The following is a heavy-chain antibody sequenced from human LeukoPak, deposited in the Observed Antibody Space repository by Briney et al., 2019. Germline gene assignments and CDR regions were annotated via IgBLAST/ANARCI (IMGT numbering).Heavy chain of an antibody. Sequence: GGSLRLSCAASGFTFDNYGMNWVRQAPGKGLEWVSGITGRGEHIFYAGSVKGRFTISRDNSKNTLYLQTNSLRAEDTAVYYCAKDRRLAAFDYGGQGTLVTVSS. D-gene: IGHD6-25*01. V-gene: IGHV3-23*01. CDR2: ITGRGEHI. CDR1: GFTFDNYG. CDR3: AKDRRLAAFDY. J-gene: IGHJ4*02.